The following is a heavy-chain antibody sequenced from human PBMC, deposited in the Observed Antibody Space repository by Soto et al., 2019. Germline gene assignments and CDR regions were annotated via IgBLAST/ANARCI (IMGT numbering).Heavy chain of an antibody. Sequence: GGSLRLSCAASGFTFSRYTMNWVRQAPGKGLEWVSSFSGSGSYKYYADSVQGRFTISRDDAKNSLYLQMDSLRAEDTAVYYCARDRAEYSGNDPCYSWGQGTLVTVSS. CDR1: GFTFSRYT. J-gene: IGHJ4*02. D-gene: IGHD5-12*01. CDR2: FSGSGSYK. CDR3: ARDRAEYSGNDPCYS. V-gene: IGHV3-21*01.